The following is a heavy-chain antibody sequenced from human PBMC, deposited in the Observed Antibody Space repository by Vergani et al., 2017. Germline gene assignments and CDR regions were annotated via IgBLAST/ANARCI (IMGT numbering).Heavy chain of an antibody. CDR2: IRGEGGDI. D-gene: IGHD3-9*01. Sequence: DVQLVESGGGLVKPGGSLRLSCAASEFTFSSYTMIWVRQAPGKGLEWVSSIRGEGGDIFNVDSVKGRFTISRDNAKNSLYLQMNSLGAEDTAVYFCARGPIYYYYYYMDVWGKGTTVTVSS. J-gene: IGHJ6*03. CDR1: EFTFSSYT. CDR3: ARGPIYYYYYYMDV. V-gene: IGHV3-21*01.